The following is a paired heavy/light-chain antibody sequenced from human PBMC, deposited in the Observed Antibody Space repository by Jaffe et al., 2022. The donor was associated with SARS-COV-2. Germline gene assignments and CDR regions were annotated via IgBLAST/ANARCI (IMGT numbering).Heavy chain of an antibody. CDR1: GFSLSTSGVG. CDR3: AHLSVSYYGAFDI. D-gene: IGHD3-10*01. J-gene: IGHJ3*02. V-gene: IGHV2-5*02. CDR2: IYWDDNK. Sequence: QITLKESGPTLVKPTQTLTLTCTFSGFSLSTSGVGVGWIRQPPGKALEWLSLIYWDDNKRYSPSLKSRLTITKDTSKNQVVLTMTNMDPVDTATYYCAHLSVSYYGAFDIWGQGTMVTVSS.
Light chain of an antibody. CDR2: TNN. CDR3: AAWDDSLNGQV. V-gene: IGLV1-44*01. CDR1: SSNIGINT. Sequence: QSVLTQPPSASGTPGQRVTISCSGSSSNIGINTVNWYQQLPGTAPKLLIYTNNQRPSGVPDRFSGSKSGTSASLAISGLQSEDEADYYCAAWDDSLNGQVFGGGTKLTVL. J-gene: IGLJ3*02.